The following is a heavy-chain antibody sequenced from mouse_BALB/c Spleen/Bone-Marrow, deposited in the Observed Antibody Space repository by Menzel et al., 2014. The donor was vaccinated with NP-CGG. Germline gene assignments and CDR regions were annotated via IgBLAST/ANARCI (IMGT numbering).Heavy chain of an antibody. CDR3: TRKGALITHYYAMDY. Sequence: EVQGVESGGGLVQPGGSRKLSCAASGFTFSSFGVHWVRQAPEKGLEWVAYISSGSSTIYYADTVKGRFTISRDNPKNTLFLQMTSLRSEDTAMYYCTRKGALITHYYAMDYWGQGTSVTVSS. D-gene: IGHD2-4*01. CDR2: ISSGSSTI. V-gene: IGHV5-17*02. J-gene: IGHJ4*01. CDR1: GFTFSSFG.